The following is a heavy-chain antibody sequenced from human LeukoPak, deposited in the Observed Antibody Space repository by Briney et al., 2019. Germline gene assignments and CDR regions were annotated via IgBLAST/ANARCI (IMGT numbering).Heavy chain of an antibody. CDR3: ARDRGYDFWSGSFDL. CDR2: IGTGGDT. CDR1: GFSFKSYD. V-gene: IGHV3-13*01. J-gene: IGHJ2*01. Sequence: GGSLRLSCAASGFSFKSYDMHWVRHVRGKGLEWVGAIGTGGDTYYADSVKGRFTISRENAKKSLYLQIDCLRAGDTAVYYCARDRGYDFWSGSFDLWGRGTLVTVSS. D-gene: IGHD3-3*01.